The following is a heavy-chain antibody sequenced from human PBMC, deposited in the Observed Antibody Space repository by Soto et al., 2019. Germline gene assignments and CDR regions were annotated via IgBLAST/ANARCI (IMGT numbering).Heavy chain of an antibody. CDR2: IYSGGST. D-gene: IGHD6-13*01. Sequence: GGSLRLSCAASGFTVSSNYMTWVRQAPGKGLEWVSDIYSGGSTYYADSVKGRFSISRDNSKNTLYLQMNSLRAEDTAVYYCAREIGTSLDYWGQGTLVTVSS. J-gene: IGHJ4*02. CDR3: AREIGTSLDY. CDR1: GFTVSSNY. V-gene: IGHV3-53*01.